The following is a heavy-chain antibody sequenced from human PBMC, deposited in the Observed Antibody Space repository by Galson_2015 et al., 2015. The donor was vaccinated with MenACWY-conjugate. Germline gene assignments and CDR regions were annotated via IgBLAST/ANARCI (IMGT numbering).Heavy chain of an antibody. J-gene: IGHJ6*02. CDR2: VNPEDGKP. V-gene: IGHV1-24*01. CDR1: GSRLSEIF. CDR3: ASVRAWYCHSGTGYGFDV. Sequence: SVKVSCKVSGSRLSEIFIHWVRQAPEKGFEWMGGVNPEDGKPIYAREFQGRVTMTEDTSTDTGYMELGRLRSEDTAVYYCASVRAWYCHSGTGYGFDVWGQGATVTVSS. D-gene: IGHD2/OR15-2a*01.